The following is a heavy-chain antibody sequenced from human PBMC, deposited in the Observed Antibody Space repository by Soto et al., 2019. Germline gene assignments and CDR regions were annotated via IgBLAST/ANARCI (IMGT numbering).Heavy chain of an antibody. Sequence: QVQLVESGGGLVKPGGSLRLSCEASGFTFSDYYMSWIRQAPGKGLEWVSYITNSGSYTNFADSVKGRFTLSRDNAKNSMYLQMNSLGVEDTAVYYCATNVGYSGFEGPDYWGQGTLVTVSS. V-gene: IGHV3-11*05. D-gene: IGHD5-12*01. CDR1: GFTFSDYY. J-gene: IGHJ4*02. CDR2: ITNSGSYT. CDR3: ATNVGYSGFEGPDY.